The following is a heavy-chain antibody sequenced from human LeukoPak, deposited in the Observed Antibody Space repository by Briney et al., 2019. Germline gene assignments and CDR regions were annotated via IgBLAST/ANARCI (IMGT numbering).Heavy chain of an antibody. J-gene: IGHJ4*02. CDR3: ASTRVCGGVLLRPDCLYFED. CDR1: GFTYNNYV. CDR2: LSDSCGDA. D-gene: IGHD3-10*01. V-gene: IGHV3-23*01. Sequence: PGGSLRLSCAASGFTYNNYVRSWVRQAPAKGLEWVSGLSDSCGDANYADTVQGRFTVSRDNSKNTLYLQMNNLRAEDTAVYYCASTRVCGGVLLRPDCLYFEDWGQGTLVTVSS.